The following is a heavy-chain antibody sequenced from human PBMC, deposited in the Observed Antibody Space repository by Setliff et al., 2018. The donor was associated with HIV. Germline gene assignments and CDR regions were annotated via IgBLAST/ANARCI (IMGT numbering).Heavy chain of an antibody. CDR1: FRSYR. Sequence: FRSYRMNWVRQAPGKGLEWIAYISSTGITTYYADSVKGRFTISTDNSKHTLYLQMNSLRAEDTAVYYCAKPLTQWGVSPYHYAVDVWGQGTTVTVSS. D-gene: IGHD1-26*01. J-gene: IGHJ6*02. CDR3: AKPLTQWGVSPYHYAVDV. V-gene: IGHV3-48*01. CDR2: ISSTGITT.